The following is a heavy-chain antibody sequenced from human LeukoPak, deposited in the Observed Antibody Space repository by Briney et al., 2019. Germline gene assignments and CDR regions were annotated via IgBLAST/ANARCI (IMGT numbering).Heavy chain of an antibody. D-gene: IGHD4-17*01. CDR1: GGSISIPYYY. Sequence: SGTLSLTCTVSGGSISIPYYYWGWIRQPPGKGLEWIGTVYYTGSTYYNPSLKSRVTVSVDTSKSQFSLNLRAVTAADTAVYYCARVNGDTLYFYGMDVWGQGTTVTVSS. CDR3: ARVNGDTLYFYGMDV. V-gene: IGHV4-39*01. J-gene: IGHJ6*02. CDR2: VYYTGST.